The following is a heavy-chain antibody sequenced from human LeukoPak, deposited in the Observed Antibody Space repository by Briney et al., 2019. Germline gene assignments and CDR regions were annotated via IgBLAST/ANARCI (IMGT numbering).Heavy chain of an antibody. J-gene: IGHJ4*02. Sequence: SPTLSLTCDISGDSVSINNAAWNWIRQSPSRGLEWLGSTYYRSKWFNDYAVSVDSRISFTPDTSKNQFSLQLNSVTPEDTAVYYCARGDSSIAVTGTAFDYWGQGTLVTVSS. V-gene: IGHV6-1*01. CDR2: TYYRSKWFN. CDR1: GDSVSINNAA. CDR3: ARGDSSIAVTGTAFDY. D-gene: IGHD6-19*01.